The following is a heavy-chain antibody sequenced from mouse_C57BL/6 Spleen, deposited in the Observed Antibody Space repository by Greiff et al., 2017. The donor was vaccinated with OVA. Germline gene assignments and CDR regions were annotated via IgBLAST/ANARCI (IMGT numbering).Heavy chain of an antibody. D-gene: IGHD2-4*01. CDR2: INPNNGGT. J-gene: IGHJ2*01. CDR1: GYTFTDYY. CDR3: ARDYDYDDPFDY. V-gene: IGHV1-26*01. Sequence: EVQLQQSGPELVKPGASVKISCKASGYTFTDYYMNWVKQSHGKSLEWIGDINPNNGGTSYNQKFKGKATLTVDKSSSTAYMELRSLTSEDSAVYYCARDYDYDDPFDYWGQGTTLTVSS.